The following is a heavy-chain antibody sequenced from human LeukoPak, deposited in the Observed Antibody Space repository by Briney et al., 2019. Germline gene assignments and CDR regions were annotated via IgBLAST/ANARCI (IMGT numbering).Heavy chain of an antibody. CDR1: GFTFRNYW. J-gene: IGHJ3*02. CDR2: IKDDGRDK. Sequence: GGSLRLSCAASGFTFRNYWMSCVRQAPGKGLEWVANIKDDGRDKYYVDSVKGRFTISRDNAKNSVYLQMNSLRPEDTAMYYCARIEPGSGFDIWGQGTMVTVSS. D-gene: IGHD3-10*01. CDR3: ARIEPGSGFDI. V-gene: IGHV3-7*01.